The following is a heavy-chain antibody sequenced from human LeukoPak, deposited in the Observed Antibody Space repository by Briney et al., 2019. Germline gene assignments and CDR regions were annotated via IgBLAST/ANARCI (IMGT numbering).Heavy chain of an antibody. D-gene: IGHD5-12*01. Sequence: GGSLRLSCAASGLTFSSYAMHWVRQAPGKGLEWVAVISYDGSNKYYADSMKGRFTISRDNSKNTLYLQMNSLRAEDTAVYYCAREKWLRYYMDVWGKGTTVTVSS. CDR3: AREKWLRYYMDV. CDR1: GLTFSSYA. V-gene: IGHV3-30*04. CDR2: ISYDGSNK. J-gene: IGHJ6*03.